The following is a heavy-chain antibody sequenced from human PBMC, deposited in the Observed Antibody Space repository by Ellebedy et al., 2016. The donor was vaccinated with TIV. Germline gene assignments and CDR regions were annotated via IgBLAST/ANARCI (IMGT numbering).Heavy chain of an antibody. CDR3: ARGPTTVASAY. J-gene: IGHJ4*02. CDR1: GFTVSSNY. Sequence: GESLKISCAASGFTVSSNYMSWVRQAPGKGLEWVSVIYPGGSTDYADSVKGRFTISRDTSTNTLYLQINSLSVDDSGIYYCARGPTTVASAYWGQGTLVTVSS. D-gene: IGHD4-23*01. CDR2: IYPGGST. V-gene: IGHV3-66*01.